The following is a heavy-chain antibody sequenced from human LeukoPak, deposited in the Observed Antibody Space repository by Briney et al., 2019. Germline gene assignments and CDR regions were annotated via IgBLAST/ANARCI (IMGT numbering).Heavy chain of an antibody. CDR2: INPNSGGT. Sequence: GASVKVSCKASGYTFTGYYMHRVRQAPGQGLEWMGWINPNSGGTKYAQKFQGRVNMTRDSSISTAYMELSRLRSDDAAVYYCARWFHDSSGYYYSTDSWGQGTLVTVSS. V-gene: IGHV1-2*02. CDR1: GYTFTGYY. J-gene: IGHJ5*01. D-gene: IGHD3-22*01. CDR3: ARWFHDSSGYYYSTDS.